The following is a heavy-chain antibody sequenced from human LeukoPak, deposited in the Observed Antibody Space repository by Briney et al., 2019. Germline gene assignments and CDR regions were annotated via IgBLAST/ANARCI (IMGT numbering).Heavy chain of an antibody. Sequence: KPSETLSLTCAVYGGSFSSYYWTWIRQPPGKGLEWIGEINHSGSTNYNPSLKSRVTISVDKSKSQLSLKLRSVTAADTAVYYCARRTFHMTMIRGVPRTPHFDYWGQGTLVTVSS. J-gene: IGHJ4*02. CDR3: ARRTFHMTMIRGVPRTPHFDY. D-gene: IGHD3-10*01. CDR2: INHSGST. CDR1: GGSFSSYY. V-gene: IGHV4-34*01.